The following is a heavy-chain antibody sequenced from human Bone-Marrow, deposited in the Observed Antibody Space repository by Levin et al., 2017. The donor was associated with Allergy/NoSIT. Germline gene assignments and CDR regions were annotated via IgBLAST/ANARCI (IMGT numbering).Heavy chain of an antibody. CDR3: ARNLPVTDLGC. V-gene: IGHV3-53*01. J-gene: IGHJ4*02. CDR2: IYSGGST. CDR1: GFTVSNNY. D-gene: IGHD1-14*01. Sequence: GGSLRLSCAASGFTVSNNYMTWVRQAPGKGLEWVSLIYSGGSTYYADSVKGRFTISRDSSKNTLYLQMNSLRAEDTAVYYCARNLPVTDLGCWGQGTLVTVSS.